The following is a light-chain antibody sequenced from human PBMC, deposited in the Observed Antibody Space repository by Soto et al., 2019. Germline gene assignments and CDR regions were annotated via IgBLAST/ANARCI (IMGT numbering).Light chain of an antibody. CDR3: QSYDSSLSVV. V-gene: IGLV1-40*01. J-gene: IGLJ3*02. CDR2: GNI. Sequence: QSVLTQPPSVSGAPGQRVTISCTGNSSNIGAGHDVHWYQQLPGTAPKLLIYGNINRPSGVPDRFSGSKSGTSASLAITGLQAEDEADYYCQSYDSSLSVVFGGGTKRTVL. CDR1: SSNIGAGHD.